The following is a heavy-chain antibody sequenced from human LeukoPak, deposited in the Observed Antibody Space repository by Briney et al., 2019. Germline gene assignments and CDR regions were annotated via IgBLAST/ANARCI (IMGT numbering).Heavy chain of an antibody. Sequence: SETLSLTCTVSGDSISSGSYYWSWIRQPAGRGLEWIGRIYSNGDTKFNPSLKSRVTISLDTSKNQFSLKLSSATAADTAVYYCASRHSKQQPYYYYMDIWGKGTTVTVSS. CDR3: ASRHSKQQPYYYYMDI. D-gene: IGHD6-13*01. CDR2: IYSNGDT. CDR1: GDSISSGSYY. J-gene: IGHJ6*03. V-gene: IGHV4-61*02.